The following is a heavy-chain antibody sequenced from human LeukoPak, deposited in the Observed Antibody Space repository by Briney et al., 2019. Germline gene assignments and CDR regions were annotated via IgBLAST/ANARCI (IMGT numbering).Heavy chain of an antibody. CDR1: GFTFRSYG. J-gene: IGHJ3*02. CDR2: LWYDGSNK. V-gene: IGHV3-33*01. CDR3: ARVPLKYGPEYAFDI. Sequence: PGGSLRLSCAASGFTFRSYGMHWVRQAPGKGLEWVAALWYDGSNKYYADSVKGRFTISRDNSKNTLYLQMNSLRAEDTAVYYCARVPLKYGPEYAFDIWGQGTMVTVFS. D-gene: IGHD2-2*01.